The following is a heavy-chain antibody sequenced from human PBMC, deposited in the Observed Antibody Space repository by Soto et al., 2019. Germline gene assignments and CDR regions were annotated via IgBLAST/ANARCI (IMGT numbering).Heavy chain of an antibody. V-gene: IGHV1-3*04. Sequence: QVQLVQSGAEVKRPGASVRISCKASGYPFTNYVIHWVRQAPGQRPEWMGWIKTGDAKTLFSEKIQGRVAMTTDTSANTVFMELSGLKYEDTAVYYCTRDRGHYDATGYRPYWFYRGQGTLVTVSS. CDR3: TRDRGHYDATGYRPYWFY. J-gene: IGHJ4*02. CDR2: IKTGDAKT. CDR1: GYPFTNYV. D-gene: IGHD3-22*01.